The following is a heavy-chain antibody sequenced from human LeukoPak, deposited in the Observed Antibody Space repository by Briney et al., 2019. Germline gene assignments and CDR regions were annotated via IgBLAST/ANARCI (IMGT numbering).Heavy chain of an antibody. CDR2: IYSGST. D-gene: IGHD5-12*01. CDR3: ARGRYSGYVRQFYFDY. Sequence: PSETLSLTCTVSGGSISSTTYYWDWIRQPPGKGLEWIGTIYSGSTYYNPSLKSRVTISVDTSKNEFSLNLSSVTAADTAVYYCARGRYSGYVRQFYFDYWGQGTLVTVSS. J-gene: IGHJ4*02. CDR1: GGSISSTTYY. V-gene: IGHV4-39*01.